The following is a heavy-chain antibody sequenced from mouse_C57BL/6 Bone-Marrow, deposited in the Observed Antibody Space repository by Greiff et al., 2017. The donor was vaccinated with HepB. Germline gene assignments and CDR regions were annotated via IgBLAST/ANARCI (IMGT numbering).Heavy chain of an antibody. J-gene: IGHJ4*01. CDR1: GFTFSDYY. CDR2: INYDGSST. CDR3: ARTLNYYGSSYTSYAMDY. Sequence: DVKLVESEGGLVQPGSSMKLSCTASGFTFSDYYMAWVRQVPEKGLEWVANINYDGSSTYYLDSLKSRFIISSDNAKNILYLQMSSLKSEDTATYYCARTLNYYGSSYTSYAMDYWGQGTSVTVSS. V-gene: IGHV5-16*01. D-gene: IGHD1-1*01.